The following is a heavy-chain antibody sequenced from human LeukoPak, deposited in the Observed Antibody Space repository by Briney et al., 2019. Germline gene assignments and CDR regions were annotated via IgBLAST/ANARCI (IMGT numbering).Heavy chain of an antibody. CDR2: IYSGGST. CDR1: GFTVSSNY. CDR3: ARTPRGAAAPGDRGY. J-gene: IGHJ4*02. Sequence: GGSLRLSCAASGFTVSSNYMSWVRQAPGKGLEWVSVIYSGGSTYYADSVKGRFTISRDNSKNTLYLQMNSPRAEDTAVYYCARTPRGAAAPGDRGYWGQGTLVTVSS. V-gene: IGHV3-53*01. D-gene: IGHD6-13*01.